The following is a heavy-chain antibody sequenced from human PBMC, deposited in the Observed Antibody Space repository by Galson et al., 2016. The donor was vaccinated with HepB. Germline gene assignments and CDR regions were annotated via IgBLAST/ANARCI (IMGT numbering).Heavy chain of an antibody. Sequence: SLRLSCAASGFTFSSYAMSWVRQAPGKGLKWVSAISGSGTSTYYADSVKGRFTISRDKSRNTLYLQMNSLRVEDTAVYYCARQGDTIGQFDYWGQGTLVTVSS. CDR2: ISGSGTST. V-gene: IGHV3-23*01. J-gene: IGHJ4*02. CDR1: GFTFSSYA. CDR3: ARQGDTIGQFDY. D-gene: IGHD3-16*01.